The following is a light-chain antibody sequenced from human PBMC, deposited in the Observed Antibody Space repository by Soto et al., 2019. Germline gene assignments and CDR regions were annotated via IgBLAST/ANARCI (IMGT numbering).Light chain of an antibody. V-gene: IGLV2-14*03. CDR2: DVY. CDR1: SSDVGAYNY. Sequence: SVLTQPTSVSGSPGQSITISCTGTSSDVGAYNYVSWYQQHPGKAPKLMIYDVYDRPSGVSYRFSGSKSGNTASLTISGLQGEDEADYYCSSYTISRTYIFGNGTKVTVL. J-gene: IGLJ1*01. CDR3: SSYTISRTYI.